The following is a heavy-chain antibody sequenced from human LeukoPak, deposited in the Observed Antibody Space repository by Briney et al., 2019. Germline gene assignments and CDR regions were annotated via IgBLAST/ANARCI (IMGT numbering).Heavy chain of an antibody. V-gene: IGHV3-21*01. Sequence: NPGGSLRLSCAASGFTFSSYSMNWVRQAPGKGLEWVSSISSSSSYIYYADSVKGRFTISRDNAKNSLYLQMNSLRAEDTAVYYCARGRYVDYEAPDYWGQGTLVTVSS. CDR2: ISSSSSYI. CDR3: ARGRYVDYEAPDY. J-gene: IGHJ4*02. CDR1: GFTFSSYS. D-gene: IGHD3-22*01.